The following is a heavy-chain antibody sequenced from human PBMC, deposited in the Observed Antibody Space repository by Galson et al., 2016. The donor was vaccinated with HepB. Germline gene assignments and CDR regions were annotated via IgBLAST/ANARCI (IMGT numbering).Heavy chain of an antibody. CDR2: IYSGDRT. V-gene: IGHV3-53*01. CDR3: ARGQQPTYYFDY. J-gene: IGHJ4*02. Sequence: SLRLSCAASGLTISGNYMSWVRQAPGKGLEWVSIIYSGDRTHYADSVKGRFTISRDISKNMVSLQMNSLRVDDTAVYYCARGQQPTYYFDYWGQGILVTVSS. CDR1: GLTISGNY. D-gene: IGHD2/OR15-2a*01.